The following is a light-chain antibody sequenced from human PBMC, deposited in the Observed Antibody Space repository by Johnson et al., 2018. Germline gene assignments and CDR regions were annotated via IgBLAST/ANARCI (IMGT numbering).Light chain of an antibody. Sequence: QSVLTQPPSVSAAPGQKVTISCYGSSSNIGNNYVSWYQQLPGTAPKLLIYENNKRPSGIPDRFSGSKSGTSATLGITGLQTGDEADYYCGTWDSSLSAGNVFGTGTKVTV. CDR1: SSNIGNNY. V-gene: IGLV1-51*02. J-gene: IGLJ1*01. CDR2: ENN. CDR3: GTWDSSLSAGNV.